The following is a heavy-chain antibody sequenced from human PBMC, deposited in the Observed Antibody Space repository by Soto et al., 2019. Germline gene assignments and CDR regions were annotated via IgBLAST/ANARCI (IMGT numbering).Heavy chain of an antibody. J-gene: IGHJ6*02. CDR2: IDPSDSYT. CDR1: GYSFTSYW. CDR3: ARHSSDSYYYYYGMDV. V-gene: IGHV5-10-1*01. D-gene: IGHD6-19*01. Sequence: GESLKISCKGSGYSFTSYWINWVRQMPGKGLEWMGRIDPSDSYTNYSPSFQGHVTISADKSISTAYLQWSSLKASDTAMYYCARHSSDSYYYYYGMDVWGQGTTVTVSS.